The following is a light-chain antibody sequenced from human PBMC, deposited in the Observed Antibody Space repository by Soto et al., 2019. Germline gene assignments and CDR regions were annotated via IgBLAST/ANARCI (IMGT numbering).Light chain of an antibody. Sequence: ENVLTQSPGTLSLSPGERATLSCRASQSISSTYLAWYQQKPGQPPRLLMYGASNRATGIPDRFSGSGSGTDFTITISRLEPEDFAVYYCQQYSGSPPLTFGGGTKVEIK. CDR3: QQYSGSPPLT. V-gene: IGKV3-20*01. CDR1: QSISSTY. J-gene: IGKJ4*01. CDR2: GAS.